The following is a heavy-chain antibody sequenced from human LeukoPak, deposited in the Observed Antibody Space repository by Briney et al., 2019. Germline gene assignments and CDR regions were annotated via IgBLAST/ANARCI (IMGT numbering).Heavy chain of an antibody. Sequence: SETLSLTCTVSGGSISSGDYYWSWIRQPPGKGLEWIGCIYYSGSTYYNPSLKSRVTISVDTSKNQFSLKLSSVTAADTAVYYCARVLSGWSFDYWGQGTLVTVSS. D-gene: IGHD6-19*01. CDR3: ARVLSGWSFDY. CDR2: IYYSGST. CDR1: GGSISSGDYY. V-gene: IGHV4-30-4*01. J-gene: IGHJ4*02.